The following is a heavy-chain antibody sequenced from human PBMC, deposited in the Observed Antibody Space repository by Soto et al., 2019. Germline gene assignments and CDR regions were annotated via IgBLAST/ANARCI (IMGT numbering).Heavy chain of an antibody. D-gene: IGHD6-19*01. V-gene: IGHV1-2*06. J-gene: IGHJ4*02. Sequence: GAXVKVSCKASGYNFLGFWLXWVRQAPGQGLEWMGRINPNSGGTDYAQKFQDRVTMTSDTSITTAYMELSRLTSDDTAIYYCSISMAVPDPHTAFDFWGQGVPVTVSS. CDR2: INPNSGGT. CDR1: GYNFLGFW. CDR3: SISMAVPDPHTAFDF.